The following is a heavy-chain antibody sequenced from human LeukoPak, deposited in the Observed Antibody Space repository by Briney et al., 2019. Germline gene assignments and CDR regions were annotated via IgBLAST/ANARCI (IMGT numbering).Heavy chain of an antibody. J-gene: IGHJ4*02. CDR1: GYTFISYG. Sequence: ASVKVSCKASGYTFISYGSDWVRQAPGQGLEWMGWISAYNGNTNYAQKFQGRVTMTTDTSTSTAYMELRSLRSDDTAVYYCARIMGIAATEDYWGQGTLVTVSS. CDR2: ISAYNGNT. D-gene: IGHD6-25*01. CDR3: ARIMGIAATEDY. V-gene: IGHV1-18*01.